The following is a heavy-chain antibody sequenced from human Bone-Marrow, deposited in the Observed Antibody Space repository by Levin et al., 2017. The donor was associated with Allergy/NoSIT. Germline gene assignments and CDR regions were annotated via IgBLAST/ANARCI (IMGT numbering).Heavy chain of an antibody. CDR3: AKGGRDFDWQQPNSAH. J-gene: IGHJ4*02. Sequence: SETLSLTCTVSGVSIKTYYWSWIRQPPGKGLEWIGYIYYTGSTDFNPSLKSRVTISVDTSRNQFSLKLNSVTAADTAVYYCAKGGRDFDWQQPNSAHWGPGTLVTVSS. CDR2: IYYTGST. CDR1: GVSIKTYY. V-gene: IGHV4-59*01. D-gene: IGHD3-9*01.